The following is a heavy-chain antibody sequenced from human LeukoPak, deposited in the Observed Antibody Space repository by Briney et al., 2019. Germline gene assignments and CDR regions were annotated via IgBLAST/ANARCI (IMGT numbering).Heavy chain of an antibody. D-gene: IGHD1-26*01. CDR2: INPNSGDT. CDR1: GYPFTGYY. V-gene: IGHV1-2*02. CDR3: ARDLELLTAFDI. J-gene: IGHJ3*02. Sequence: ASVKVSCKASGYPFTGYYMHWVRQAPGQGLEWMGWINPNSGDTNYALKFQGRVTMTRDTSISTAYMELSRLRSDDTAVYYCARDLELLTAFDIWGQGTMVTVSS.